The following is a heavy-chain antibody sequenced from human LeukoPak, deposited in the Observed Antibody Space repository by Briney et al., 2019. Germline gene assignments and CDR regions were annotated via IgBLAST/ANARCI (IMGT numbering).Heavy chain of an antibody. CDR1: GYTFSDYY. D-gene: IGHD3-10*01. V-gene: IGHV3-11*01. CDR3: ARDMGPGDFDY. J-gene: IGHJ4*02. Sequence: KHGGCLRLSCASSGYTFSDYYMSWISEAPGKGLECVSYISSIGSTIFYADSVRGRFTISRDNAKNSLYLKMNSLRAEDTAVYYCARDMGPGDFDYWGQGTLVTVSS. CDR2: ISSIGSTI.